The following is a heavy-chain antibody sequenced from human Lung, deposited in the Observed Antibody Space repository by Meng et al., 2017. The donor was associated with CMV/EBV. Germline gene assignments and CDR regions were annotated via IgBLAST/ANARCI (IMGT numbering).Heavy chain of an antibody. J-gene: IGHJ6*02. V-gene: IGHV1-2*02. Sequence: ASXXVSXKASGYTXTGYYMHWVRQAPGQGLEWMGWINPNSGGTNYAQKFQGRVTMTRDTSISTAYMELSRLRSDDTAVYYCARACSSTSCYPYYYYYYGMDVWXQGTXVTVSS. CDR1: GYTXTGYY. D-gene: IGHD2-2*01. CDR2: INPNSGGT. CDR3: ARACSSTSCYPYYYYYYGMDV.